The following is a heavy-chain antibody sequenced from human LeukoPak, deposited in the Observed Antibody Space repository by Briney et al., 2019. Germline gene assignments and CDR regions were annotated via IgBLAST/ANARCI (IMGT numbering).Heavy chain of an antibody. CDR3: ARAPYYDFWSGMLRFDP. Sequence: ASVKVSCKASGYTFTSYDINWVRQATGQGLEWMGWMNPNSGNTGYAQKFQGRVTMTRNTSICTAYMELSSLRSEDTAVYYCARAPYYDFWSGMLRFDPWGQGTLVTVSS. CDR2: MNPNSGNT. D-gene: IGHD3-3*01. J-gene: IGHJ5*02. V-gene: IGHV1-8*01. CDR1: GYTFTSYD.